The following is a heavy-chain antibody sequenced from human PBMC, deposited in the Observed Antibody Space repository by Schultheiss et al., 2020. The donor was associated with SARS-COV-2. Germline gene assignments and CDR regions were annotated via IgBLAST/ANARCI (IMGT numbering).Heavy chain of an antibody. CDR1: GFTFSSYS. J-gene: IGHJ6*02. Sequence: LRLSCAASGFTFSSYSMNWVRQAPGKGLEWVSGISWNSGSIGYADSVKGRFTISRDNAKNSLYLQMNSLRAEDTALYYCAKDMHSSSWWDYYYYGMDVWGQGTTVTVSS. CDR3: AKDMHSSSWWDYYYYGMDV. D-gene: IGHD6-13*01. CDR2: ISWNSGSI. V-gene: IGHV3-9*01.